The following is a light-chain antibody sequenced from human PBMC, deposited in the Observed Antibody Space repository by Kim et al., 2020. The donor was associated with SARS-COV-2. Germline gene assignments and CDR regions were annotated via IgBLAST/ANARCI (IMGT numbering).Light chain of an antibody. CDR1: SSDVGGHNY. V-gene: IGLV2-14*03. Sequence: GQSITTACTGTSSDVGGHNYVSWYQQHPGKAPKPMIYDVNKRPSGVSNRFSGSKSGNTASLTISGLQAEDEADYYCSSYGSSSTYVFGTGTKVTVL. CDR3: SSYGSSSTYV. CDR2: DVN. J-gene: IGLJ1*01.